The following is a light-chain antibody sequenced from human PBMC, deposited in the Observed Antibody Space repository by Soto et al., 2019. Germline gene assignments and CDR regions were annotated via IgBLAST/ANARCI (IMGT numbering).Light chain of an antibody. V-gene: IGKV3-20*01. CDR2: GAS. CDR1: QSVSSSY. CDR3: QKYGSSPLIN. Sequence: EIVLTHSPVTLSLSPVERATLSCSASQSVSSSYLAWYQQKPGQAPRLIIYGASSRATGIPDRFSGSGSGTDFTLTIRRLEPEDFAVYYCQKYGSSPLINVGKGKRLEIK. J-gene: IGKJ5*01.